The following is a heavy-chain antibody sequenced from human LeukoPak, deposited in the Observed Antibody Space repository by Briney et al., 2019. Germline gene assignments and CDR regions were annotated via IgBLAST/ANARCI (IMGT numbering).Heavy chain of an antibody. V-gene: IGHV3-66*01. D-gene: IGHD6-19*01. CDR1: GFTVSNKY. Sequence: TGVSVTLLCAVSGFTVSNKYMSGLRQAPGKGVEWISIIYSGVTAYYADSVQGRFTIPRDHSKSTLYLKINSLRAEDTAVYYCASSGWKGGLAFDYWGQGARVAVSS. J-gene: IGHJ4*02. CDR3: ASSGWKGGLAFDY. CDR2: IYSGVTA.